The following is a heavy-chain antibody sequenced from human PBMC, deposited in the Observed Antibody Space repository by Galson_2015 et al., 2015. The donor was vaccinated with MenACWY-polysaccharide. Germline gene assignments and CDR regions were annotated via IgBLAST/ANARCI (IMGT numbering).Heavy chain of an antibody. Sequence: SLRLSCAASGFTLSSYTMSWVRQGPRKGLEWVSTISGSGGGTYYVDSVKGRFSVSRDKSKNTVYLQMNTLRAEDTAVYYCASGKDLEWLLNLWGRGTLVTVSS. CDR3: ASGKDLEWLLNL. J-gene: IGHJ2*01. D-gene: IGHD3-3*01. V-gene: IGHV3-23*01. CDR1: GFTLSSYT. CDR2: ISGSGGGT.